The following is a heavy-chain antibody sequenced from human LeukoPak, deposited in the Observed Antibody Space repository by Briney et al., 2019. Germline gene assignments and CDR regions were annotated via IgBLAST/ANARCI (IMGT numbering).Heavy chain of an antibody. CDR1: GGSISSNNW. Sequence: SETLSLTCAVSGGSISSNNWWIWFRQSPEKGLEWIGEIYHDGSTNYNPSLKSRVTISMDKSKNQLSLKLNFVTAADTAVYYCAREQRALERQAFDIWGQGTMVTVSS. CDR3: AREQRALERQAFDI. V-gene: IGHV4-4*02. CDR2: IYHDGST. D-gene: IGHD1-1*01. J-gene: IGHJ3*02.